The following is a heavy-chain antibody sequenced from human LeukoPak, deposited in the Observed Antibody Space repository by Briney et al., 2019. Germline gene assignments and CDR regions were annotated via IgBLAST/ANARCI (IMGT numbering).Heavy chain of an antibody. J-gene: IGHJ4*02. D-gene: IGHD4-17*01. V-gene: IGHV3-33*08. Sequence: GGSLRLSCAASGFTFSSYGTHWVRQAPGKGLEWVAVIWYDGSNKYYADSVKGRFTISRDNSKNTLYLQMNSLRAEDTVVYYCARDRRDYGDGSLGYWGQGTLVTVSS. CDR1: GFTFSSYG. CDR3: ARDRRDYGDGSLGY. CDR2: IWYDGSNK.